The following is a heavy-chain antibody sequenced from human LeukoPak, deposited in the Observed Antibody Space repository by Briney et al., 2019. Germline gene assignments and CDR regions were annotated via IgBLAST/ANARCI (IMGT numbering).Heavy chain of an antibody. CDR2: ISGSGGST. Sequence: GGSLRLSCAASGFTFSSYGMSWVRRAPGKGLEWVSAISGSGGSTYYSDSVKGRFTISRDNSKNTLYLQMNSLRAEDTAVYYCAKELERRATWFDTWGQGTLVTVSS. CDR3: AKELERRATWFDT. D-gene: IGHD1-1*01. J-gene: IGHJ5*02. CDR1: GFTFSSYG. V-gene: IGHV3-23*01.